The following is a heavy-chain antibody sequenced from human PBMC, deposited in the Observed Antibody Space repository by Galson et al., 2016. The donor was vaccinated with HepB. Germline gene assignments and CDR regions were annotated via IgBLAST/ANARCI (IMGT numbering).Heavy chain of an antibody. Sequence: SLRLSCAASGFTFRKYILYWVRQAPGKGLEWVAVISHDGSHKYYADSVKGRFTISRDNSKDTLYLQMKSLRPNDTAVYYCADLGVVVAPPDIEGDYLDLGVWGQGTAVTVSS. J-gene: IGHJ6*01. CDR2: ISHDGSHK. CDR1: GFTFRKYI. V-gene: IGHV3-30*04. D-gene: IGHD2-15*01. CDR3: ADLGVVVAPPDIEGDYLDLGV.